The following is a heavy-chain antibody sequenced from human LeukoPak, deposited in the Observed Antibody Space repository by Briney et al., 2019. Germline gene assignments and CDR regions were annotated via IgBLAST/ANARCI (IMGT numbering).Heavy chain of an antibody. Sequence: GASVKVSCKASGGTFGGYAISWVRQAPGQGLEWMGRIIPILGIANYAQKFQGRVTITADKSTSTAYMELSSLRSEDTAVYYCARAPDTWLAFDYRGQGTLVTVSS. CDR1: GGTFGGYA. V-gene: IGHV1-69*04. D-gene: IGHD5-12*01. J-gene: IGHJ4*02. CDR2: IIPILGIA. CDR3: ARAPDTWLAFDY.